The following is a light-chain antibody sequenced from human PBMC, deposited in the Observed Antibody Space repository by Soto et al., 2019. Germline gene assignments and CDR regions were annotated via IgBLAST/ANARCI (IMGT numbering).Light chain of an antibody. CDR1: SSNIGSNY. CDR2: RNN. CDR3: AAWDDRLSGQV. V-gene: IGLV1-47*01. J-gene: IGLJ2*01. Sequence: QSVLTQPPSASGTPGQRVTISCSGSSSNIGSNYVYWYQQLPGTAPKLLIYRNNQRPSGVPDRFSGSKSATSASLAISGLGSEDEADYYCAAWDDRLSGQVFGGGTKLTVL.